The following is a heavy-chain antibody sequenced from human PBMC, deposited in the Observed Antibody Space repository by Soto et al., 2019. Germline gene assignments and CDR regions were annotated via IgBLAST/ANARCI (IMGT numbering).Heavy chain of an antibody. Sequence: EVQLVESGGDLVQPGGSLRLSCAASGFSFSTFWMHWVRQAPGKGLVWVSRINPEETTTTYADSVRGRFTISRDNAKNTLYLQMNSLRADDTAVYYSARGGLEPVDYWGQGTLVTVFS. CDR3: ARGGLEPVDY. J-gene: IGHJ4*02. CDR1: GFSFSTFW. V-gene: IGHV3-74*01. CDR2: INPEETTT. D-gene: IGHD2-2*01.